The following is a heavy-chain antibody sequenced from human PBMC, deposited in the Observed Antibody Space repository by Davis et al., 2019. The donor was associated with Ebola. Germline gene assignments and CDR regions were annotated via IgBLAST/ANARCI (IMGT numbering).Heavy chain of an antibody. J-gene: IGHJ6*02. Sequence: GESLKISCKASGYTFTSYAMHWVRQAPGQRLEWMGWISAYNGNTNYAQKLQGRVTMTTDTSTSTAYMELRSLRSEDTAVYYCARLQSGSWTDYYYYGMDVWGQGTTVTVSS. CDR2: ISAYNGNT. V-gene: IGHV1-18*01. CDR3: ARLQSGSWTDYYYYGMDV. CDR1: GYTFTSYA. D-gene: IGHD1-26*01.